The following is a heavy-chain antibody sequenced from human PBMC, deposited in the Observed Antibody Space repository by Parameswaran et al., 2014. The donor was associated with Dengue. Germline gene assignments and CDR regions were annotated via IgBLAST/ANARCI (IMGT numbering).Heavy chain of an antibody. Sequence: VRQAPGKGLEWIGYIYYSGSTNYNPPLKSRVTISVDTSKNQFSLKLSSVTAADTAVYYCARVGESGSYYRGLSHFDYWGQGTLVTVSS. CDR2: IYYSGST. D-gene: IGHD1-26*01. CDR3: ARVGESGSYYRGLSHFDY. V-gene: IGHV4-59*01. J-gene: IGHJ4*02.